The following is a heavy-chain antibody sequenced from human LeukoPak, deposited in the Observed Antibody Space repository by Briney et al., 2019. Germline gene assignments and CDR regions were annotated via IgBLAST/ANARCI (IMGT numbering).Heavy chain of an antibody. CDR3: AGYPGLEGAGSKGAFDY. D-gene: IGHD3-10*01. CDR2: IYYSGST. CDR1: GGSISSYY. V-gene: IGHV4-59*01. Sequence: PSETLSLTCTVSGGSISSYYWSWIRQPPGKGLEWIGYIYYSGSTNYNPSLKSRVTISVDMSKNQFSLKLGSVTAADTVVYYCAGYPGLEGAGSKGAFDYWGQGTLVTVSS. J-gene: IGHJ4*02.